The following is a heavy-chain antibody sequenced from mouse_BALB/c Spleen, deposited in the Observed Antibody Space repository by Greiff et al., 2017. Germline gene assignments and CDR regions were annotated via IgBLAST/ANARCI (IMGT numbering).Heavy chain of an antibody. V-gene: IGHV7-3*02. CDR2: IRNKANGYTT. Sequence: EVMLVESGGGLVQPGGSLRLSCATSGFTFTDYYMSWVRQPPGKALEWLGFIRNKANGYTTEYSASVKGRFTISRDNSQSILYLQMNTLRAEDSATYYCARDQGYYGSNFAYWGQGTLVTVSA. CDR3: ARDQGYYGSNFAY. CDR1: GFTFTDYY. D-gene: IGHD1-1*01. J-gene: IGHJ3*01.